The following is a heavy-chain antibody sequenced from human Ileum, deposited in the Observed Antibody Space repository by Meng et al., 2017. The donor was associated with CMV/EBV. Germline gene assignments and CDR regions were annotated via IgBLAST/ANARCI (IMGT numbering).Heavy chain of an antibody. CDR1: GGSITSGNYY. J-gene: IGHJ4*02. CDR2: IYYSGSP. Sequence: QVHLQGPGPGLVKPSRTLSLTCTVSGGSITSGNYYWSWIRQPPGRGLEWIGYIYYSGSPYYKPSLKSRVTISLDTSKNQFSLNLRSVTATDSAVYYCVRQVVAASFDYWGQGALVTVSS. CDR3: VRQVVAASFDY. D-gene: IGHD2-15*01. V-gene: IGHV4-30-4*08.